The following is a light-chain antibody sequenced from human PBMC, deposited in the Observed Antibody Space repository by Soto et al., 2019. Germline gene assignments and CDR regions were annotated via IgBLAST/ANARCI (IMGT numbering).Light chain of an antibody. J-gene: IGKJ4*01. Sequence: DIQMTQSPSSLSASVGDRVTITCRASQNISTWLVWYQERTGKAPKSLIFGASSLERGVPSRFSGSGSGTDFTLTIISLQPEDFATYYCEQYDTYPVTFGGGTKVEI. CDR3: EQYDTYPVT. CDR1: QNISTW. V-gene: IGKV1D-16*01. CDR2: GAS.